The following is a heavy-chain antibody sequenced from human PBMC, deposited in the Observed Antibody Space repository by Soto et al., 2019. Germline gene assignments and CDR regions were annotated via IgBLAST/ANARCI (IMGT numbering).Heavy chain of an antibody. CDR3: AHSYSSGWYYGDDAFDI. V-gene: IGHV2-5*02. Sequence: QITLKESGPTLVKPTQTLTLTCTFSGFSLSTSGVGVGWIRQPPGKALEWLALIYWDDDKRYSPSLKSRLTITKDASKNQVVLTMTNMDPVDTATYYCAHSYSSGWYYGDDAFDIWGHGTMVTVSS. D-gene: IGHD6-19*01. CDR2: IYWDDDK. CDR1: GFSLSTSGVG. J-gene: IGHJ3*02.